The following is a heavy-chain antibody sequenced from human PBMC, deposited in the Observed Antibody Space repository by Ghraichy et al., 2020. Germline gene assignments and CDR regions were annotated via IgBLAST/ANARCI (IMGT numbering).Heavy chain of an antibody. V-gene: IGHV4-59*01. CDR2: IYYSGST. D-gene: IGHD3-3*01. J-gene: IGHJ5*02. CDR3: ARGPIVLPTYYDFWSGISYLSGWFDP. CDR1: GGSISSYY. Sequence: SETLSLTCTVSGGSISSYYWSWIRQPPGKGLEWIGYIYYSGSTNYNPSLKSRVTISVDTSKNQFSLKLSSVTAADTAVYYCARGPIVLPTYYDFWSGISYLSGWFDPWGQGTLVTVSS.